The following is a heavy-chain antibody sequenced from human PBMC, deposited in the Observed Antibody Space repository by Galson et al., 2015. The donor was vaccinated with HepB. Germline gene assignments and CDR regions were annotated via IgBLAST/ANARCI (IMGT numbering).Heavy chain of an antibody. CDR1: GGSLSNYD. D-gene: IGHD2-21*01. V-gene: IGHV1-69*13. CDR2: VIPTLGTP. Sequence: SVKVSCKASGGSLSNYDISWVRQAPGQGLEWMGGVIPTLGTPTYAQNVQDRVTITADESTNTAYMELNSLRSDDTAVYYCARSRAYGGGDPFDYWGQGTLVTVSS. CDR3: ARSRAYGGGDPFDY. J-gene: IGHJ4*02.